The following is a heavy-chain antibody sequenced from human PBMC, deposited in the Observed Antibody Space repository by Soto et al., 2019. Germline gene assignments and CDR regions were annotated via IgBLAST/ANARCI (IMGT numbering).Heavy chain of an antibody. CDR2: ISSSSSRI. CDR3: AKGSVVAAFYYYYGMDV. CDR1: GFTFSSYS. Sequence: GGSLRLSCAASGFTFSSYSMNWVRQAPGKGLEWVSYISSSSSRIEYTDSVKGRFTISRDNAKNSVYLQMNSLRDDDTAVYYCAKGSVVAAFYYYYGMDVWGQGTTVTVSS. V-gene: IGHV3-48*02. D-gene: IGHD2-15*01. J-gene: IGHJ6*02.